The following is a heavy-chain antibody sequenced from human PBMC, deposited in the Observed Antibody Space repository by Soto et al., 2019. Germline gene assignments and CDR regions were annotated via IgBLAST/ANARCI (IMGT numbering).Heavy chain of an antibody. D-gene: IGHD3-3*01. Sequence: GGSLRLSCAASGFTFSSYGMHWVRQAPGKGLEWVAVIWYDGSNKYYADSVKGRFTISRDNSKNTLYLQMNSLRAEDTAVYYCARDSSNPPSSFLIPWGQGTLVTVSS. J-gene: IGHJ5*02. V-gene: IGHV3-33*01. CDR3: ARDSSNPPSSFLIP. CDR1: GFTFSSYG. CDR2: IWYDGSNK.